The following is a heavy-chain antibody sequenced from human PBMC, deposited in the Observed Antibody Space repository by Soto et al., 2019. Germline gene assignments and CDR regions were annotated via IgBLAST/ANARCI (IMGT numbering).Heavy chain of an antibody. Sequence: SETLSLTRTVSGGSISSGDYYWSWIRQPPGKGLEWIGYIYYSGSTYYNPSLKSRVTISVDTSKNQFSLKLSSVTAADTAVYYCASGYSGYAGWFDPWGQGTLVTVSS. CDR2: IYYSGST. CDR1: GGSISSGDYY. V-gene: IGHV4-30-4*01. J-gene: IGHJ5*02. CDR3: ASGYSGYAGWFDP. D-gene: IGHD5-12*01.